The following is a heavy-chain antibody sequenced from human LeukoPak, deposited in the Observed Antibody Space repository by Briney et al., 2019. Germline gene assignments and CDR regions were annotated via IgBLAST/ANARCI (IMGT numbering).Heavy chain of an antibody. D-gene: IGHD3-3*01. CDR1: GFTFSSYA. V-gene: IGHV3-23*01. J-gene: IGHJ4*02. CDR2: ISGSGGST. Sequence: PGGSLRLSCAASGFTFSSYAMSWVRQAPGKGLEWVSAISGSGGSTYYADSVKGRSTISRDNSKNTLYLQMNSLRAEDTAVYYCAKDRALRFLEWLWRDFDYWGQGTLVTVSS. CDR3: AKDRALRFLEWLWRDFDY.